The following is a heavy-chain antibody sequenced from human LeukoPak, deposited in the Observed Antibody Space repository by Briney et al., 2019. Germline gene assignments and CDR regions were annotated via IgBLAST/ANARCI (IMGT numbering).Heavy chain of an antibody. J-gene: IGHJ4*02. D-gene: IGHD6-13*01. CDR3: ARGGDSSSCYGDY. CDR1: GGSFSGYY. CDR2: INHSGST. Sequence: PSETLSLTCAVYGGSFSGYYWSWIRQPPGKGLEWIGEINHSGSTNYNPSLKSRVTISVDTSKNQFSLKLSSVTAADTAVYYCARGGDSSSCYGDYWGQGTLVTVSS. V-gene: IGHV4-34*01.